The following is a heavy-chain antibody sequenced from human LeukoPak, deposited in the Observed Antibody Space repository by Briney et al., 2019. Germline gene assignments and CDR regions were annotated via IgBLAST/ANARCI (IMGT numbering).Heavy chain of an antibody. D-gene: IGHD3-16*01. J-gene: IGHJ4*02. CDR3: ARDRLWAYDY. Sequence: GGSLRLSCAASGFSLTSYSVNWVRQAPGKGLEWVSYIDNRGGSLRIYYADSVKGRFTSSTDIAGNSATLQMSSLRVEDTAVYYCARDRLWAYDYWGQGTPVTVSS. V-gene: IGHV3-48*01. CDR2: IDNRGGSLRI. CDR1: GFSLTSYS.